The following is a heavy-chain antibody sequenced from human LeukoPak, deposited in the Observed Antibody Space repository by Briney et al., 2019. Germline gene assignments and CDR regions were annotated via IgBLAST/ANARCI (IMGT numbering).Heavy chain of an antibody. J-gene: IGHJ4*02. CDR2: IYYSGST. D-gene: IGHD1-26*01. CDR1: GGSISSGGYY. Sequence: SETLSLTCTVSGGSISSGGYYWSWIRQHPGKGLEWIGYIYYSGSTYYNPSLKSRVTISVDTSKNQFSLRLTSVTAADTAVYYCARNRVVGAPNFDYWGQGTLVTVFS. CDR3: ARNRVVGAPNFDY. V-gene: IGHV4-31*03.